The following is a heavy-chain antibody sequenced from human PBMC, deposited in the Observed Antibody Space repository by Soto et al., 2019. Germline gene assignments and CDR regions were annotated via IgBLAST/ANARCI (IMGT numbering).Heavy chain of an antibody. CDR2: IAPNSGGI. CDR3: ARQFDFDRSGHFYAY. CDR1: GYTFTGFY. Sequence: QVQLVQSGADVKKPGASVKVSCQASGYTFTGFYLHWVRQAPGQGLEWMGWIAPNSGGINYAQKFQGRVTITADDSTSTAYMELRRLTSEDTAAYYCARQFDFDRSGHFYAYWGQGTLVTVSS. D-gene: IGHD3-22*01. V-gene: IGHV1-2*02. J-gene: IGHJ4*02.